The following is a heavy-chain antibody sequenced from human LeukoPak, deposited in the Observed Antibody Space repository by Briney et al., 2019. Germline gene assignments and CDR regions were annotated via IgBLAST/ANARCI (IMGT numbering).Heavy chain of an antibody. V-gene: IGHV3-30*02. D-gene: IGHD2-8*01. CDR2: IRYDGSNK. CDR3: ARDLFQGLYEGFDY. Sequence: GGSLRLSCAASGFTFSSYGMHWVRQAPGKGLEWVAFIRYDGSNKYYADSVKGRFTISRDNSKNTLYLQMNSLRAEDTAVYYCARDLFQGLYEGFDYWGQGTLVTVSS. CDR1: GFTFSSYG. J-gene: IGHJ4*02.